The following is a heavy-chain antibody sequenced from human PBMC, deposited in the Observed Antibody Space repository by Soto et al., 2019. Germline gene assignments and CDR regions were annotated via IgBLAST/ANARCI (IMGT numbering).Heavy chain of an antibody. CDR3: ANRGYCTNGVCSRGAYYYYYYMDV. CDR2: ISGSGGST. J-gene: IGHJ6*03. CDR1: GFTLSSYA. Sequence: PGGSLRLSCAASGFTLSSYAMSWVRQAPGKGLEWVSAISGSGGSTYYADSVKGRFTISRDNSKNTLYLQMNSLRAEDTAVYYCANRGYCTNGVCSRGAYYYYYYMDVWGKATTVTVSS. V-gene: IGHV3-23*01. D-gene: IGHD2-8*01.